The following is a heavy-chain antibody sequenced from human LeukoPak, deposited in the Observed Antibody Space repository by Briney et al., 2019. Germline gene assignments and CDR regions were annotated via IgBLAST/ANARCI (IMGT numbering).Heavy chain of an antibody. Sequence: GASVKVSCKASGYTFSNYHIHWVRQAPGQGIEWMGIINPRYGSTTCAQNFRGRVTMTRDMSTSTVYMELSSLRSEDTAVYYCAREEARDGSTGYYFDYWGQGTLLTVSS. CDR1: GYTFSNYH. CDR3: AREEARDGSTGYYFDY. CDR2: INPRYGST. D-gene: IGHD5-24*01. J-gene: IGHJ4*02. V-gene: IGHV1-46*01.